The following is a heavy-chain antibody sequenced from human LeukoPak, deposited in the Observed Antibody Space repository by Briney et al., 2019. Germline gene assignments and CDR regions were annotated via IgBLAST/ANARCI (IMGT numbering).Heavy chain of an antibody. D-gene: IGHD4-11*01. Sequence: KPSQTLSLTCTVSGGSISSGSYYWSWIRQPAGKGLEWIGRIYTGGSTNYNPSLKSRVTISVDTSKNQFSLKLSSVTAADTAVYYCARVANDYSNYYFDYWGQGTLVTVSS. CDR2: IYTGGST. J-gene: IGHJ4*02. V-gene: IGHV4-61*02. CDR1: GGSISSGSYY. CDR3: ARVANDYSNYYFDY.